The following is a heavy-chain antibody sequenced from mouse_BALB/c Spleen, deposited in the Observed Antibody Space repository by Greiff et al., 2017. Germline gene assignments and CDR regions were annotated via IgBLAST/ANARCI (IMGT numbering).Heavy chain of an antibody. CDR3: ALYRSFAY. CDR2: IDPANGNT. Sequence: VQLQQSGAELVKPGASVKLSCTASGFNIKDTYMHWVKQRPEQGLEWIGRIDPANGNTKYDPKFQGKATITADTSSNTAYMQLSSLASEDSALYYCALYRSFAYWGQGTLVTVSA. V-gene: IGHV14-3*02. CDR1: GFNIKDTY. J-gene: IGHJ3*01. D-gene: IGHD2-14*01.